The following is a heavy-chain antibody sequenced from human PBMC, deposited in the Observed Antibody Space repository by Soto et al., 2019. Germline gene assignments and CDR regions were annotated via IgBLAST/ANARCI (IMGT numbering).Heavy chain of an antibody. J-gene: IGHJ6*02. CDR1: GGSISSGGYY. D-gene: IGHD1-1*01. Sequence: QVQLQESGPGLVKPSQTLSLTCTVSGGSISSGGYYWSWIRQHPGKGLEWIGYIYYTGGTYYNPSLKSRVTISVDTSKNQFSLKLSSVTAADTAVYYCARDSSQRGYNNDYYYYGMDVWGQGTTVTVSS. CDR2: IYYTGGT. V-gene: IGHV4-31*03. CDR3: ARDSSQRGYNNDYYYYGMDV.